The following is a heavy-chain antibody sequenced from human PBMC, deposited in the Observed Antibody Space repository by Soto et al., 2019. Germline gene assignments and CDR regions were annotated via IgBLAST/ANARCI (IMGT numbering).Heavy chain of an antibody. V-gene: IGHV1-18*01. CDR2: ISAYNGNT. J-gene: IGHJ6*02. CDR3: ARALVVAGTHYYYGMEL. D-gene: IGHD6-19*01. CDR1: GYTFTSYG. Sequence: ASVKVSCKASGYTFTSYGISWVRQAAGQGLEWMGWISAYNGNTNYAQKLQGRVTMTTDTSTSTAYMELRSLRSDDTAVYYCARALVVAGTHYYYGMELWGQSTQVSVSS.